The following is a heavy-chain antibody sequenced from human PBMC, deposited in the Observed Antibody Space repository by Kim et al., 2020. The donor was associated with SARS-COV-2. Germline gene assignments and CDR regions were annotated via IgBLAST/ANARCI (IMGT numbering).Heavy chain of an antibody. CDR1: GFTFSSYS. Sequence: GGSLRLSCAASGFTFSSYSMNWVRQAPGKGLEWVSYISSSSSTLYSADSVKGRFTISRNNANYSQHQQKNRLSDEDTTDYYCPPELGDHLGQGPLVTVSS. V-gene: IGHV3-48*02. CDR3: PPELGDH. D-gene: IGHD3-10*01. CDR2: ISSSSSTL. J-gene: IGHJ4*02.